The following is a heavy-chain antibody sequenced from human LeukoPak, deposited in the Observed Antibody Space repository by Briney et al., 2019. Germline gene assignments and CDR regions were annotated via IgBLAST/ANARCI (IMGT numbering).Heavy chain of an antibody. CDR2: INPSGGST. D-gene: IGHD2-15*01. V-gene: IGHV1-46*01. CDR1: GYTFTSYY. Sequence: PGASVKVSCKASGYTFTSYYMHWVRQAPGRGLEWMGIINPSGGSTSYAQKFQGRVTMTRDMSTSTVYMELSSLRSEDTAVYYCVLDCSGGSCYEGHFDYWGQGTLVTVSS. CDR3: VLDCSGGSCYEGHFDY. J-gene: IGHJ4*02.